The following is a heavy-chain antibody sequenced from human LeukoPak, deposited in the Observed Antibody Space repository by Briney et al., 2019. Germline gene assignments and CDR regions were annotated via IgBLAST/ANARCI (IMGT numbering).Heavy chain of an antibody. J-gene: IGHJ4*02. Sequence: GGSLRLSCAASGFTFSNYAMTWVRQAPGKGLEWVSAISTTGVSTYYADSVKGRFTISRDNSKNTLYLQMNSLRAEDTAVYYCTTEYSYGYRDYWGQGTLVTVSS. V-gene: IGHV3-23*01. CDR1: GFTFSNYA. CDR2: ISTTGVST. CDR3: TTEYSYGYRDY. D-gene: IGHD5-18*01.